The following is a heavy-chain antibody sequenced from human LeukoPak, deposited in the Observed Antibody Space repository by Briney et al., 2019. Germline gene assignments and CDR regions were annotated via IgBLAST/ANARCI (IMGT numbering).Heavy chain of an antibody. CDR2: INPNSGDT. CDR1: GYTFSSYG. Sequence: ASVKVSCKASGYTFSSYGITWVRQAPGQGLEWLGWINPNSGDTNYAQKFQGRVTMTRDTSVSTAYMELSRLRSDDTAVYYCARVRYRLAETYIDYWGQGTLVTVSS. V-gene: IGHV1-2*02. J-gene: IGHJ4*02. D-gene: IGHD3-16*01. CDR3: ARVRYRLAETYIDY.